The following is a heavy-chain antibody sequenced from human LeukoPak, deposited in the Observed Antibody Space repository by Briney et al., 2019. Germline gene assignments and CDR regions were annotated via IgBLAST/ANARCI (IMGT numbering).Heavy chain of an antibody. CDR2: IYTSGST. J-gene: IGHJ5*02. Sequence: PSETLSLTCTVSGGSISSYYWSWIRQPAGKGLEWIGRIYTSGSTNYNPSLKSRVTMSVDTSKNQFSLKLSSVTAADTAVYYCARVISGELPTNIWFDPWGQGILVTVSS. V-gene: IGHV4-4*07. CDR1: GGSISSYY. D-gene: IGHD1-26*01. CDR3: ARVISGELPTNIWFDP.